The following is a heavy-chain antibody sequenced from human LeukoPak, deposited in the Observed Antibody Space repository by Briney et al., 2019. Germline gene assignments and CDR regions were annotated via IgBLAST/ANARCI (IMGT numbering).Heavy chain of an antibody. CDR2: IYTSGST. Sequence: SETLSLACTVSGGSISSYYWSWIRQPAGKGLEWIGRIYTSGSTNYNPSLKSRVTMSVDTSKNQFSLKLSSVTAADTAVYYCAREQQPHTEHDYWGQGTLVTVSS. V-gene: IGHV4-4*07. J-gene: IGHJ4*02. CDR1: GGSISSYY. D-gene: IGHD6-13*01. CDR3: AREQQPHTEHDY.